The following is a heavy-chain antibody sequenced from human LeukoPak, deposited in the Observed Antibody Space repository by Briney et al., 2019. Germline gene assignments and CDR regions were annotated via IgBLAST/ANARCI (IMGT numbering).Heavy chain of an antibody. Sequence: AGGSLRLSCAASGFTFSSYAMSWVRQAPGKGLEWVSAISGSGGSTYYADSVKGRFTISRDNSKNTLYLQMNSLRAEDTAVYYCASLAAAGQGLDYWGQGTLVTVSS. CDR2: ISGSGGST. V-gene: IGHV3-23*01. CDR1: GFTFSSYA. CDR3: ASLAAAGQGLDY. D-gene: IGHD6-13*01. J-gene: IGHJ4*02.